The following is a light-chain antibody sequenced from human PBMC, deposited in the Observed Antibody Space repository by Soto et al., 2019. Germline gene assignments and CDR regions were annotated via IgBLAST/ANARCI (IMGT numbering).Light chain of an antibody. CDR3: QQYGSSPWT. V-gene: IGKV3-15*01. Sequence: EIVMTLSPATLSVYPGERATLSCRASQSVSSNLAWYQQKPGQAPRLLIYGASTRATGIPARFSGSGSGTDFTLTISRLEPEDFAVYYCQQYGSSPWTFGQGTKV. CDR2: GAS. CDR1: QSVSSN. J-gene: IGKJ1*01.